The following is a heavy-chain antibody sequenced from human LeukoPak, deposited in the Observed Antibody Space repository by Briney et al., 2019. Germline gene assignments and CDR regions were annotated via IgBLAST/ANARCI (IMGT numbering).Heavy chain of an antibody. Sequence: PGGSLRLSCAASGFTFSSYGMHWVRQAPGKGLEWVAFIRYDGSNKYYSDSVRGRFTISRDNSRNSVFLQINRLRPEDTAVYYCATSIRRITISSWGQGTLVTVSS. D-gene: IGHD3-3*01. CDR3: ATSIRRITISS. CDR2: IRYDGSNK. J-gene: IGHJ4*02. CDR1: GFTFSSYG. V-gene: IGHV3-30*02.